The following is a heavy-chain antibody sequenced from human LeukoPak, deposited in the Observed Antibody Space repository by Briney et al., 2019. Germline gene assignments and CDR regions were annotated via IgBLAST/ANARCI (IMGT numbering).Heavy chain of an antibody. J-gene: IGHJ6*03. V-gene: IGHV5-51*01. Sequence: KPGESLKISCKGSGYSFTSYWIGWVRQLPGKGLEWMGIIYPGDSDTRYSPSFQGQVTISADKSISTAYLQWSTLKASDTAMYYXXXXXYGSGSYXXXXXXXXXXWGKGTXVTVSS. D-gene: IGHD3-10*01. CDR1: GYSFTSYW. CDR2: IYPGDSDT. CDR3: XXXXYGSGSYXXXXXXXXXX.